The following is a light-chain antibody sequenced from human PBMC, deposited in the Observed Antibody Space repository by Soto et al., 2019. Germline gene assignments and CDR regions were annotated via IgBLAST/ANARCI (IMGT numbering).Light chain of an antibody. CDR3: QQSYNSPRT. Sequence: DIQMAQSPSSLSASVGDRVTISCRTSQSVTTFLNWYQQKPGEAPKLLIYRASTLQTGIPSRFSSSGYGADFVLTISSLQPEDFATYYCQQSYNSPRTFGLGTKV. CDR1: QSVTTF. J-gene: IGKJ1*01. CDR2: RAS. V-gene: IGKV1-39*01.